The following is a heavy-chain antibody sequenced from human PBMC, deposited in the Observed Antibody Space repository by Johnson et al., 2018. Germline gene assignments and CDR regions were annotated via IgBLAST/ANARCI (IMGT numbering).Heavy chain of an antibody. V-gene: IGHV4-34*01. D-gene: IGHD2-2*01. CDR3: ARGRVPAARYYYYYMDV. J-gene: IGHJ6*03. Sequence: QVQLQQWGAGLLKPTETLSLTCAVYGGSFSDYYWSWIRQPPGKGLEWIGEINHSGSTNYNPYLKSRVTISVDTSKTQFSLKLSSVTAADTAVYYCARGRVPAARYYYYYMDVWGKGTTVTVSS. CDR1: GGSFSDYY. CDR2: INHSGST.